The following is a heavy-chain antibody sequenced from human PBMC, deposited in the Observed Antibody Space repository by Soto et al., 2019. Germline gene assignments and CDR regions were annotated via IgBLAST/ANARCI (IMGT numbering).Heavy chain of an antibody. CDR2: ISSSGGSI. CDR3: AKLWPY. J-gene: IGHJ4*02. V-gene: IGHV3-48*03. Sequence: PGGSLRLSCAASGFAIGSYEMNWFRQAPGKGLEWVSYISSSGGSIHYADSVKGRFTISRDSAKNSLYLQMNSLRAEDTAVYYCAKLWPYWGQGTLVTVSS. CDR1: GFAIGSYE.